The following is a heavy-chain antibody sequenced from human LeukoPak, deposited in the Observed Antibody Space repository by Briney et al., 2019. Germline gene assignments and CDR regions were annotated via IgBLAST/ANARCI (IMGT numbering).Heavy chain of an antibody. CDR3: AELGITMIGGV. V-gene: IGHV3-23*01. CDR2: ISGRGGST. Sequence: GGSLRLSCAASGFTFSSYAMSWVRQAPGKGLEWVSAISGRGGSTYYADSVKGRFTISRDNAKNSLYLQMNSLRAEDTAVYYCAELGITMIGGVWGKGTTVTISS. J-gene: IGHJ6*04. CDR1: GFTFSSYA. D-gene: IGHD3-10*02.